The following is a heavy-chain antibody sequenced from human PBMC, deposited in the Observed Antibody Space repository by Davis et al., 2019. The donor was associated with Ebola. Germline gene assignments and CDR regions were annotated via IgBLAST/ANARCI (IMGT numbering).Heavy chain of an antibody. J-gene: IGHJ2*01. CDR3: ARGHGDYGTLGYWYFDL. CDR2: IGTAGDT. D-gene: IGHD4-17*01. V-gene: IGHV3-13*01. CDR1: GFTFSSYD. Sequence: GESLKISCAASGFTFSSYDMHWVRQATGKGLEWVSAIGTAGDTYYPGSVKGRFTISRENAKNSLYLQMNSLRAGDTAVYYCARGHGDYGTLGYWYFDLWGRGTLVTVSS.